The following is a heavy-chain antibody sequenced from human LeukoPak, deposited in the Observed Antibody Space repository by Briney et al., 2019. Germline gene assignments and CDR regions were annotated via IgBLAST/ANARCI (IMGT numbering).Heavy chain of an antibody. CDR3: ARHRSVVVVPAAMLYSCWFDP. Sequence: PSQTLSLTCAVSGGSISSGGYSWSWIRQPPGKGLEWIGYIYYSGSTYYNPSLKSRVTISVDTSKNQFSLKLSSVTAADTAVYYCARHRSVVVVPAAMLYSCWFDPWGQGTLVTVSS. CDR1: GGSISSGGYS. V-gene: IGHV4-30-4*07. D-gene: IGHD2-2*01. CDR2: IYYSGST. J-gene: IGHJ5*02.